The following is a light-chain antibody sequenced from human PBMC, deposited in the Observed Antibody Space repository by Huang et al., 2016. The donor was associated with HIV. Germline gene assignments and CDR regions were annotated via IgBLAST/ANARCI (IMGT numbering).Light chain of an antibody. J-gene: IGKJ2*01. CDR2: GAS. CDR1: PSISNN. CDR3: HQYNNWPPEHT. Sequence: EIVLTQSPATLSVFLGERATLSCRASPSISNNLAWYQQKPGQSPRLLIYGASTRATGIPVRFSGSGSVTDFTLTISSLRSEDFSVYYCHQYNNWPPEHTFGQGTKLEIK. V-gene: IGKV3-15*01.